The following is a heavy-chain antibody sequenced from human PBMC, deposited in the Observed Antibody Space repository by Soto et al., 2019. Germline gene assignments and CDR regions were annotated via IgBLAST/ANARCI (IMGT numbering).Heavy chain of an antibody. J-gene: IGHJ4*02. CDR2: ISGSGGST. Sequence: EVQLLESGGGLVQPGGSLRLSCAASGFTFSSYAMSWVRQAPGKGLEWVSAISGSGGSTYYADSVKGRCTISRDNSKNTLYLQMNSLRAEDTAVYYGAEYGGGFFGVVIPFYYWGQGTLVTVSS. D-gene: IGHD3-3*01. CDR1: GFTFSSYA. CDR3: AEYGGGFFGVVIPFYY. V-gene: IGHV3-23*01.